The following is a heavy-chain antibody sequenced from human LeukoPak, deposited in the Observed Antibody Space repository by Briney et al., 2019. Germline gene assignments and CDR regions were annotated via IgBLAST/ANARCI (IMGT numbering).Heavy chain of an antibody. J-gene: IGHJ6*02. CDR3: ARAGAAAGTLRRVYYYYGMDV. Sequence: GASVKVSCKASGYTFTGYYMHWVRQAPGQGLEWMGWINPNSGGTNYAQKFQGWVTMTRDTSISTAYMELSRLRSDDTAVYYCARAGAAAGTLRRVYYYYGMDVWGHGTTVTVSS. CDR2: INPNSGGT. D-gene: IGHD6-13*01. V-gene: IGHV1-2*04. CDR1: GYTFTGYY.